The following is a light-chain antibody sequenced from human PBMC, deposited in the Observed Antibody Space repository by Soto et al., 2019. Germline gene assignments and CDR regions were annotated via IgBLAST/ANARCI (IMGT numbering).Light chain of an antibody. CDR1: QTISSW. CDR3: QHYNSYSEA. Sequence: DIQMTQSPSTLSGSVGDRVTITCRASQTISSWLAWYQQKPGKAPKLLIYKGSTLKSGVPSRFSGSGSGTEFTLTISSLQPDDFATYYCQHYNSYSEAFGQGTKVDIK. V-gene: IGKV1-5*03. J-gene: IGKJ1*01. CDR2: KGS.